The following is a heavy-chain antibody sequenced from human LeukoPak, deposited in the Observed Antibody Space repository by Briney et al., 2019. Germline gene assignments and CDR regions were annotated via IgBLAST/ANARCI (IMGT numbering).Heavy chain of an antibody. CDR2: INNDGSAT. J-gene: IGHJ2*01. CDR3: IRAGHQDYYYFDF. Sequence: GGSLRLSCAASGFAFSKYWIHWVRQGPGEGLMWVSRINNDGSATVYADSVRGRFTISRDNAENTVYLQMSSLRAEDTAVYYCIRAGHQDYYYFDFWGRGTLVTVSS. CDR1: GFAFSKYW. V-gene: IGHV3-74*01.